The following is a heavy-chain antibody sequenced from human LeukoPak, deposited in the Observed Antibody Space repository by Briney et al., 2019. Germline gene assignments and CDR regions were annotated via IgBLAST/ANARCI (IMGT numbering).Heavy chain of an antibody. J-gene: IGHJ6*02. V-gene: IGHV3-30*18. Sequence: GGSLRLSCAASGFTFSSYGMHWVRQAPGKGLEWVAVISYDGSNKYYADSVKGRFTISRDNSKNTLYLQMNSLRAEDTAVYYRAKDGMVRGVIITDYYYGMDVWGQGTTVTVSS. CDR1: GFTFSSYG. D-gene: IGHD3-10*01. CDR3: AKDGMVRGVIITDYYYGMDV. CDR2: ISYDGSNK.